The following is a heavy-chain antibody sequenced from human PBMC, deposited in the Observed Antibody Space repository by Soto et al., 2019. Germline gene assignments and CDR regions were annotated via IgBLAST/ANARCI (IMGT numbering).Heavy chain of an antibody. D-gene: IGHD3-22*01. V-gene: IGHV1-69*13. J-gene: IGHJ4*02. CDR3: AEGYDSSGYYWI. CDR2: IIPIFGTA. Sequence: SVKVSCKASGGTFSSYAISWVRQAPGQGLEWMGGIIPIFGTANYAQKFQGRVTITADESTSTAYMELSSLRSEDTAVYYCAEGYDSSGYYWIWGQGTLVTVSS. CDR1: GGTFSSYA.